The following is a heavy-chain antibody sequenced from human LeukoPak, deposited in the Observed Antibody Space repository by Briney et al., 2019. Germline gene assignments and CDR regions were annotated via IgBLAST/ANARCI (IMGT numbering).Heavy chain of an antibody. V-gene: IGHV3-48*04. J-gene: IGHJ4*02. CDR2: ISSGSDII. CDR3: TRDTVVVN. CDR1: GFTFSTYW. Sequence: GGSLRLSCAASGFTFSTYWMHWVHQAPGKGLEWLSYISSGSDIIYYADSVKGRFTISRDNAKNSLYLQMNSLRVEDTAVYYCTRDTVVVNWGQGTLVTVSS. D-gene: IGHD4-23*01.